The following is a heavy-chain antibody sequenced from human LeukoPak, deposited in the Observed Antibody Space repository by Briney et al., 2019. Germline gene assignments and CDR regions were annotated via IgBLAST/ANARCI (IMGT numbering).Heavy chain of an antibody. Sequence: SVKVSCKASGGTFSSYAISWVRQAPGQGLEWMGGIIPIFGTANYAQKFQGRVTITADESTSTAYMELSSLRSEDTAVHYCARVKAQWLAFDYWGQGTLVTVSS. CDR1: GGTFSSYA. D-gene: IGHD6-19*01. CDR3: ARVKAQWLAFDY. J-gene: IGHJ4*02. V-gene: IGHV1-69*13. CDR2: IIPIFGTA.